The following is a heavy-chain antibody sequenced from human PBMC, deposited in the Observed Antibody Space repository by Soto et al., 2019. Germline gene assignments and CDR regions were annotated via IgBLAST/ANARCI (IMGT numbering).Heavy chain of an antibody. Sequence: SVKVSCKASGGTFSSYAISWVRQAPGQGLEWMGGIIPIFGTANYAQKFQGRVTITADESTSTAYMELSSLRSEDTAVYYCAREGDSYGQFDYWGQGTLVTVSS. D-gene: IGHD5-18*01. V-gene: IGHV1-69*13. CDR1: GGTFSSYA. J-gene: IGHJ4*02. CDR3: AREGDSYGQFDY. CDR2: IIPIFGTA.